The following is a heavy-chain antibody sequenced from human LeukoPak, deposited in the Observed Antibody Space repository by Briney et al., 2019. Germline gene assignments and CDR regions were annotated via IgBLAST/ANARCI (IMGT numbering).Heavy chain of an antibody. J-gene: IGHJ4*02. CDR2: TYYTGSR. CDR3: ARHPYYFDDSGDVQLDDFDY. V-gene: IGHV4-39*01. D-gene: IGHD3-22*01. CDR1: GDSITSTSYY. Sequence: SDTLSLTCSVSGDSITSTSYYWGGLRQSPGKGMEWIESTYYTGSRYYNPSLNSQVTISLDTSKDQFSLKLSSVTAADTALYYCARHPYYFDDSGDVQLDDFDYWGQGTLVTVS.